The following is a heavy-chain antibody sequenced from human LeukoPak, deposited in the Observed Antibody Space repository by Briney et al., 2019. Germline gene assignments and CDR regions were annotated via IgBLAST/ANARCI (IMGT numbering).Heavy chain of an antibody. D-gene: IGHD3-10*01. CDR3: ARDRDGSGCYYLPIGY. V-gene: IGHV1-2*02. Sequence: ASVKVSCKASGYTFTGYYMHWVRQAPGQGLEWMGWINPNSGGTNYAQKFQGRVTMTRDTSISTAYMELSRLRSDDTAVYYCARDRDGSGCYYLPIGYWGQGTLVTVSS. CDR1: GYTFTGYY. J-gene: IGHJ4*02. CDR2: INPNSGGT.